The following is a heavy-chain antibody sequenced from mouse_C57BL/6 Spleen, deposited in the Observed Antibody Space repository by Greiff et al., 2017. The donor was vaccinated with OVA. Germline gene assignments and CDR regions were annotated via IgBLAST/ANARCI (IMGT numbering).Heavy chain of an antibody. CDR3: SGRYNGSSYDCAMDY. J-gene: IGHJ4*01. D-gene: IGHD1-1*01. V-gene: IGHV1-9*01. CDR1: GYTFTGYW. CDR2: ILPGSGST. Sequence: QVQLQQSGAELTKPGASVKLSCKATGYTFTGYWIEWVKQRPGHGLEWIGEILPGSGSTNYNEKFKGKATLTADTSSNTAYMQLSSLTTDDSAIYYFSGRYNGSSYDCAMDYWGQGTSVTVSS.